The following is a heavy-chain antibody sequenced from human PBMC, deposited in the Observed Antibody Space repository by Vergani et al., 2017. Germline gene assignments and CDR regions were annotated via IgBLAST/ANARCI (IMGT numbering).Heavy chain of an antibody. J-gene: IGHJ3*01. D-gene: IGHD3-22*01. V-gene: IGHV5-51*03. CDR3: AIPHYYDSTMEDAFDF. Sequence: EVQLVQSGAEVKKPGESLKISCKGSEYSFTSYWIGWVRQMPGKGLEWMGIIYPGDSDTRYSPSFQGQVTISVDKSISTAYLQWSSLKASDTAMYYCAIPHYYDSTMEDAFDFWGQGTMVTVSS. CDR1: EYSFTSYW. CDR2: IYPGDSDT.